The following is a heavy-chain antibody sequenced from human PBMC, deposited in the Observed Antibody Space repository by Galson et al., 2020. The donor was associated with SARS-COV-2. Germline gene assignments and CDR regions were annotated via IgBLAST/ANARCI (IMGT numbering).Heavy chain of an antibody. V-gene: IGHV3-23*01. CDR2: ISGSGIST. D-gene: IGHD1-1*01. J-gene: IGHJ6*02. CDR3: AKDPQPTTYYYYAMDV. CDR1: GFTFSTFA. Sequence: GGSLRLSCATSGFTFSTFAMSWVRRAPGKGLEWVSTISGSGISTYYADSVKGRFTISRENSLNTFYLQMNSLRAEDTAVYYCAKDPQPTTYYYYAMDVWGQGTTVTVSS.